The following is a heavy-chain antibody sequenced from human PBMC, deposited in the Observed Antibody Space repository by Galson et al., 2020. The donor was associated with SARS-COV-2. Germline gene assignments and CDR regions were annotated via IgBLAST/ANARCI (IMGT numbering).Heavy chain of an antibody. CDR3: ARQGVTMKFLLTVPGWFFDL. J-gene: IGHJ2*01. Sequence: SETLSLTCAVSGVSISTTNYWSWIRQAPGKGLEWIGSVYPSGSTYYNPSLKSRFTISLDTSKNQFSLRLTSVTAADTALYYCARQGVTMKFLLTVPGWFFDLWGRGTLVTVSS. CDR2: VYPSGST. CDR1: GVSISTTNY. V-gene: IGHV4-38-2*01. D-gene: IGHD3-16*01.